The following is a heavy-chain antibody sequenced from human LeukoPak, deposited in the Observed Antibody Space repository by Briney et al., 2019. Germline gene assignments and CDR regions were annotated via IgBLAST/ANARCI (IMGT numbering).Heavy chain of an antibody. CDR3: ARAQTYYYASSGSLFDY. CDR2: IYHSGST. Sequence: SETLSLTCAVSGGSISSGGYSWSWIRQPPGKGLEWIGYIYHSGSTYYNPSLKSRVTISVDTSKNQFSLKLSSVTAADTAVHYCARAQTYYYASSGSLFDYWGQGTLVTVSS. J-gene: IGHJ4*02. V-gene: IGHV4-30-2*01. D-gene: IGHD3-22*01. CDR1: GGSISSGGYS.